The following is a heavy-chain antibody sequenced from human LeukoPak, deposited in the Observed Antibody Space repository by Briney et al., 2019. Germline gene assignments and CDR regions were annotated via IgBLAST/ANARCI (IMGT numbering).Heavy chain of an antibody. Sequence: PSETLSLTCTVSGGSISSSSYYWGWIRQPSGKGLEWIGSIYYSGSTYYNPSLKSRVTISVDTSKNQFSLKLSSVTAADTAVYYCARCSLGMRYYDILTGHFDYWGQGTLVTVSS. CDR1: GGSISSSSYY. CDR2: IYYSGST. D-gene: IGHD3-9*01. V-gene: IGHV4-39*01. J-gene: IGHJ4*02. CDR3: ARCSLGMRYYDILTGHFDY.